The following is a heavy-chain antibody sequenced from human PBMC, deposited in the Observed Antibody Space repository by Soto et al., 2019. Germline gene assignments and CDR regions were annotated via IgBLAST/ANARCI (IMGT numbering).Heavy chain of an antibody. Sequence: EVQLVESGGGLVQPGGSLRLSCAASGFTFSSYWMHWVRQDPGKGLVWVSRINSDGSSTSYADSVKGRFTISRDNAKNTLYLQMNSLRAEDTAVYYCARVRDDWAAERYFDYWGQGTLVTVSS. J-gene: IGHJ4*02. V-gene: IGHV3-74*01. CDR2: INSDGSST. D-gene: IGHD6-13*01. CDR1: GFTFSSYW. CDR3: ARVRDDWAAERYFDY.